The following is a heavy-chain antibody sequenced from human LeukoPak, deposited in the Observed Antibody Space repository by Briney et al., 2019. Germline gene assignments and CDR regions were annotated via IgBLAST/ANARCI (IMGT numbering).Heavy chain of an antibody. CDR1: GGTFSRNA. CDR2: IIPIFGTT. J-gene: IGHJ6*03. Sequence: SVEVSCKASGGTFSRNAISWVRQAPGQGLEWMGGIIPIFGTTNYAQKFQGRVTITTDESTSTAYMELSSLRSEDTAVYYCARSERFLEWSPLYYYYMDVWGKETTVTVSS. CDR3: ARSERFLEWSPLYYYYMDV. V-gene: IGHV1-69*05. D-gene: IGHD3-3*01.